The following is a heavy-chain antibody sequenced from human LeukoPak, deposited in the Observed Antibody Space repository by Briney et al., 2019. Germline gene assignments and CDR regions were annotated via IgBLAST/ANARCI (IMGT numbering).Heavy chain of an antibody. Sequence: GGSLRLSCAASGFTFSSYAMSWVRQAPGKGLEWVSVISGSGDSIYYVDSVKGRFTISRDNSKNTLYLQMNSLRAGDTAVYYCAKDVLGSSNYWGQGTLVTVSS. CDR2: ISGSGDSI. J-gene: IGHJ4*02. V-gene: IGHV3-23*01. D-gene: IGHD6-6*01. CDR3: AKDVLGSSNY. CDR1: GFTFSSYA.